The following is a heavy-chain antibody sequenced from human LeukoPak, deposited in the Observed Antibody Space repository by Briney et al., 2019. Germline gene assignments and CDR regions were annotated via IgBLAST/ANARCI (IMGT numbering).Heavy chain of an antibody. D-gene: IGHD3-10*01. CDR3: ARETMVRGVRPKRFDP. CDR1: GGSFSGYY. V-gene: IGHV4-34*01. J-gene: IGHJ5*02. CDR2: INHSGST. Sequence: SETLSLTCAVYGGSFSGYYWSWIRQPPGKGLEWIGEINHSGSTNYNPSLKSRVTISVDTSKNQLSLKLSSVTAADTAVYYCARETMVRGVRPKRFDPWGQGTLVTVPS.